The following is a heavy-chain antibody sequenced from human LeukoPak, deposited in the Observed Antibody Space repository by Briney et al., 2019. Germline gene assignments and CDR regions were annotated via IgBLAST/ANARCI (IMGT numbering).Heavy chain of an antibody. V-gene: IGHV6-1*01. Sequence: SQTLSLTCAIFGDYVSSRSVVWTWIRQSPSRGLEWLGRTYYGSKWYHDYAVSVKGRIIINADTSKNQFSLQLTSVTPEDTGVYYCARTVSPWTSSDALDIRGQGTMVTVST. CDR3: ARTVSPWTSSDALDI. CDR2: TYYGSKWYH. J-gene: IGHJ3*02. CDR1: GDYVSSRSVV. D-gene: IGHD1-1*01.